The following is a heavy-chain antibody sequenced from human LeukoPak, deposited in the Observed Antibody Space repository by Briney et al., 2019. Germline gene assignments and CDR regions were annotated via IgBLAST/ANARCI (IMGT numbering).Heavy chain of an antibody. CDR1: GGSISSYY. J-gene: IGHJ6*02. CDR2: IYYSGST. D-gene: IGHD3-22*01. Sequence: SETLSLTCTVSGGSISSYYWSWIRQPPGKGLEWIGYIYYSGSTNYNPSLKSRVTISVDTSKNQFSLKLSSVTAADTAVYYCAGADKPYYYYGMDVWGQGTTVTVSS. CDR3: AGADKPYYYYGMDV. V-gene: IGHV4-59*01.